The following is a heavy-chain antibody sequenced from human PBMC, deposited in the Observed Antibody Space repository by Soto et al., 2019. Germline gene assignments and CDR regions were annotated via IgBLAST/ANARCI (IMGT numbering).Heavy chain of an antibody. CDR1: GLTFTSSS. J-gene: IGHJ4*02. CDR2: ISENGDRQ. CDR3: ARRLATTVSALGY. V-gene: IGHV3-30-3*01. D-gene: IGHD4-17*01. Sequence: QVQLVQSGVGVVQAGTSLRLSGTASGLTFTSSSFHWVRKAPGKGLEWVAVISENGDRQYSTESVRGRFLISRDSSKNTVYLQMNSLRPEDTGVYFCARRLATTVSALGYWGQGALVTVSS.